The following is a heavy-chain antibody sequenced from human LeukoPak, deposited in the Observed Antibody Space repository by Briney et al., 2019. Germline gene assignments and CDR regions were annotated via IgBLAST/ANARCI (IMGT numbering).Heavy chain of an antibody. D-gene: IGHD3-22*01. V-gene: IGHV3-23*01. J-gene: IGHJ3*02. Sequence: PGGSLRLSCATSGFTFSRYAMSWVRQAPGKGLEWVSAIGGSGDSTYYADSVKGRFTISRDNSKNTLYLQMNNLRAEDTAVYYCAKDRSYYDNSGYYYPGAFDIWGQGTMVTVSS. CDR3: AKDRSYYDNSGYYYPGAFDI. CDR2: IGGSGDST. CDR1: GFTFSRYA.